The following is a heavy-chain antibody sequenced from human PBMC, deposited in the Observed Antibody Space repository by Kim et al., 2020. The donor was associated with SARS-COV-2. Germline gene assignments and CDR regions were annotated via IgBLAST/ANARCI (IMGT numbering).Heavy chain of an antibody. CDR1: GFTFSTYE. J-gene: IGHJ4*02. CDR2: ISSSGVTT. Sequence: GSLRLSCAVSGFTFSTYEMNWVRQAPGKGLEWVSYISSSGVTTYYADSVKGRFTISRDNAKNSLYLQMNNLRAEDTAVYYCARETSGSDCRFDYWGQRTLVTVSS. V-gene: IGHV3-48*03. CDR3: ARETSGSDCRFDY. D-gene: IGHD3-10*01.